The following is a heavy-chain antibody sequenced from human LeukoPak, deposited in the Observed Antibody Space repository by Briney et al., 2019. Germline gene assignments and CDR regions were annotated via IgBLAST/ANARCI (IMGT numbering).Heavy chain of an antibody. CDR3: AKDLVRWAFDI. CDR2: ISADGGST. CDR1: GFTFSSYA. V-gene: IGHV3-23*01. D-gene: IGHD4-23*01. J-gene: IGHJ3*02. Sequence: PGGSLRLSCAASGFTFSSYAMSWIRQAPGKGLEWVSAISADGGSTYYADSVKGRFTISRDNPKNTLYLQMNSLRAEDTAVYYCAKDLVRWAFDIWGQGTMVTVSS.